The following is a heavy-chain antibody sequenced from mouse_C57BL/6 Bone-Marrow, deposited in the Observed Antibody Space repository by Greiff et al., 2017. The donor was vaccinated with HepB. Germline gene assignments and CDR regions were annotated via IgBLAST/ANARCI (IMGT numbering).Heavy chain of an antibody. D-gene: IGHD2-1*01. V-gene: IGHV7-3*01. CDR1: GFTFTDYY. J-gene: IGHJ3*01. Sequence: EVKLVESGGGLVQPGGSLSLSCAASGFTFTDYYMSWVRQPPGKALEWLGFIRNKANGYTTEYSESVKGRFTISRDNSQSILYLQMNALGAEDSATYYCALYGNFAWFAYWGQGTLVTVSA. CDR3: ALYGNFAWFAY. CDR2: IRNKANGYTT.